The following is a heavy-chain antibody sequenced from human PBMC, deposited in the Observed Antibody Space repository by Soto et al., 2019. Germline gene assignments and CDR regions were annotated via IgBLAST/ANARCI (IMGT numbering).Heavy chain of an antibody. J-gene: IGHJ5*02. D-gene: IGHD2-21*01. V-gene: IGHV4-34*01. CDR1: GASLSDNY. CDR3: ARGRGEFDV. CDR2: INHSGNT. Sequence: ETLSLTWAFYGASLSDNYCNWLRQPPGKGLEWIGEINHSGNTNYNPSLRSRVTISIDTSKNQLSLNLRSVSAADTAGYYCARGRGEFDVWGQGTPVTVSS.